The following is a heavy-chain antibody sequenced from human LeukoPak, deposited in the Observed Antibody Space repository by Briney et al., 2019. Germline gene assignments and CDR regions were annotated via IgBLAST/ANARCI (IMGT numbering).Heavy chain of an antibody. Sequence: GGSLRLSCAASGFTFSSYWMHWVRQAPGKGLVWVSRINPDGSYTSYADSVKGRFTISRDNAKNTLYLQMNSLRAEDTAAYYCARDMTGPVDYWGQGTLVTASS. CDR3: ARDMTGPVDY. J-gene: IGHJ4*02. CDR1: GFTFSSYW. V-gene: IGHV3-74*01. D-gene: IGHD3-9*01. CDR2: INPDGSYT.